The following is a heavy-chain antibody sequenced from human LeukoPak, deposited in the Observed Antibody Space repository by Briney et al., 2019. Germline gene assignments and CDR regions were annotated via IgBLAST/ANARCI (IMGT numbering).Heavy chain of an antibody. J-gene: IGHJ4*02. V-gene: IGHV3-9*01. CDR3: ARVRYSSSSAADS. D-gene: IGHD6-6*01. CDR1: GFTFDDYA. CDR2: ISWNSGSI. Sequence: GGSLRLSCAASGFTFDDYAMHWVRQAPGKGLEWVSGISWNSGSIGYADSVKGRFTISRDNAKNSLYLQMNSLRAEDTAIYYCARVRYSSSSAADSWGQGTLVTVSS.